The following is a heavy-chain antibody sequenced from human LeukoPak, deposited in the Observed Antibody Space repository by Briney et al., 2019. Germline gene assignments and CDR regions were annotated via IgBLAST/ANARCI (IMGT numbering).Heavy chain of an antibody. CDR2: LDDSGNT. CDR3: ARRLRRGAAEWFDP. J-gene: IGHJ5*02. Sequence: SETLSLTCSVSSGSVRSNYYSWAWIRQAPGKGLEWVGGLDDSGNTYYNPSLKSRLTMSVYTSKNHFSLNLKSVAAADTSVYYCARRLRRGAAEWFDPWGQGIMVTVSS. V-gene: IGHV4-39*02. D-gene: IGHD2-15*01. CDR1: SGSVRSNYYS.